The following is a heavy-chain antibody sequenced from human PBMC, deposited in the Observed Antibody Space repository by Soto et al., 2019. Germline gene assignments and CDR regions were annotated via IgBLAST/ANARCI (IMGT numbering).Heavy chain of an antibody. D-gene: IGHD4-17*01. CDR2: ISTYNGNT. CDR3: ARNYGDQLYYFDY. CDR1: GYTFTNYG. V-gene: IGHV1-18*01. Sequence: ASVKVSCKASGYTFTNYGISWVRQAPGQGLEWMAWISTYNGNTNYEQKHQGRVTMTTDTSTSTAYMELRSLRSDDTAVYYCARNYGDQLYYFDYWGQGTLVTVSS. J-gene: IGHJ4*02.